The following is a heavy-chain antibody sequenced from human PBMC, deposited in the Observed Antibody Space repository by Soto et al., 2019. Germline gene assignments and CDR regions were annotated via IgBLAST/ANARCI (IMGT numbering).Heavy chain of an antibody. Sequence: EVQLVQSGAEVKKPGESLKISCQGSGYRFSTYWIHWVRQLPGKGLESVGIIYPADSDTRYSPSFQGQVTISADKTISTTYLQWSSLKASDPAMYFCARRYIAAPATAFDLWGQGTPVTVSS. D-gene: IGHD6-13*01. CDR1: GYRFSTYW. CDR2: IYPADSDT. CDR3: ARRYIAAPATAFDL. V-gene: IGHV5-51*01. J-gene: IGHJ4*02.